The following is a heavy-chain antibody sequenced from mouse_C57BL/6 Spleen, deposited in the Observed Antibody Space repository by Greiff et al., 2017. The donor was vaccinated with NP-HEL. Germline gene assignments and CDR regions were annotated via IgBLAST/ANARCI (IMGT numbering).Heavy chain of an antibody. J-gene: IGHJ2*01. CDR3: ARSHYYGSSYPYY. CDR1: GYTFTSYW. Sequence: VQLQQPGAELVMPGASVKLSCKASGYTFTSYWMHWVKQRPGQGLEWIGEIDPSDSYTNYNQKFKGKSTLTVDKSSSTAYMQLSSLTSEDSAVYYCARSHYYGSSYPYYWGQGTTLTVSS. CDR2: IDPSDSYT. V-gene: IGHV1-69*01. D-gene: IGHD1-1*01.